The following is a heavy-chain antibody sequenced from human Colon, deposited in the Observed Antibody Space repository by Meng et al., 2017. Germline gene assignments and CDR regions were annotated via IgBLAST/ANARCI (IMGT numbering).Heavy chain of an antibody. Sequence: VQHVECGAEVKKPGTSVTLSCKAAGYAFNTYALYWVRHAPGQSPEWMGLINSGNGNTKYSQIFEGRVTITRDTSANPVYMELSSLRSDDTAVYYCARGFTGIGGDGDYWGQGTLVTVSS. J-gene: IGHJ4*02. D-gene: IGHD1-26*01. CDR2: INSGNGNT. CDR1: GYAFNTYA. V-gene: IGHV1-3*01. CDR3: ARGFTGIGGDGDY.